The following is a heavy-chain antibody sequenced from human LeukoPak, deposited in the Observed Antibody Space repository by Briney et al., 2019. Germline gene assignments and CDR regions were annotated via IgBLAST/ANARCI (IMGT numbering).Heavy chain of an antibody. J-gene: IGHJ4*02. Sequence: GGSLRLSCEVSGFTVSGDYMSWVRQAPGKGLEWVSVIYSGGSTYYADSVKGRFTISRDNSKNTLYLQMNSLRADDTAVYYCAKESLRVVPSATFDYWGQGTLVTVSS. V-gene: IGHV3-53*01. CDR1: GFTVSGDY. CDR3: AKESLRVVPSATFDY. CDR2: IYSGGST. D-gene: IGHD2-2*01.